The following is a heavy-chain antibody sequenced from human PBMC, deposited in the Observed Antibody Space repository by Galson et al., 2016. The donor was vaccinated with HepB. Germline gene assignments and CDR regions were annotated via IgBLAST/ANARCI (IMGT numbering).Heavy chain of an antibody. V-gene: IGHV3-66*02. CDR2: IFSGGST. D-gene: IGHD6-6*01. Sequence: SLRLSCAASEFTVNRNYMNWVRQAPGKGLEWVSVIFSGGSTYYADSVKGRFSISRDNSKNTLYLQMNSLRPEDTAVYYCARWLGDLAARHDAFDIWGQGTMVTVSS. J-gene: IGHJ3*02. CDR1: EFTVNRNY. CDR3: ARWLGDLAARHDAFDI.